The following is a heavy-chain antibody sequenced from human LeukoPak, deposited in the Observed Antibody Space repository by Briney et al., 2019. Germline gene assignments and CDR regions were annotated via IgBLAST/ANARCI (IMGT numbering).Heavy chain of an antibody. CDR1: GYTFTGYY. Sequence: ASVKVSCKASGYTFTGYYMHWVRQAPGQGLEWMGRINPNSGGTNYAQKFQGRVTMTRDTSISTAHMELSRLRSDDTAVYYCAREGYSSSWYMYWGQGTLVTVSS. D-gene: IGHD6-13*01. CDR2: INPNSGGT. V-gene: IGHV1-2*06. J-gene: IGHJ4*02. CDR3: AREGYSSSWYMY.